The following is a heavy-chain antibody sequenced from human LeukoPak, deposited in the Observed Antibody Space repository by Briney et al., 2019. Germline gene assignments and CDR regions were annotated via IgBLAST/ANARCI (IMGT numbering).Heavy chain of an antibody. J-gene: IGHJ3*02. CDR2: INHSGST. V-gene: IGHV4-34*01. D-gene: IGHD2-21*02. CDR1: GGSFSGYY. CDR3: ARGKGSALPRRIVVVTAIRRARFDAFDI. Sequence: PSETLSLTCAVYGGSFSGYYWSWIRQPPGKGLEWIGEINHSGSTNYNPSLKSRVTISVDTSKNQFSLKLSSVTAADTAVYYCARGKGSALPRRIVVVTAIRRARFDAFDIWGQGTMVTVSS.